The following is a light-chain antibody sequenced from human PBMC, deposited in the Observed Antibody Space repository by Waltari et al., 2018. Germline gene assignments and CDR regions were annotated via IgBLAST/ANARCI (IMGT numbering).Light chain of an antibody. J-gene: IGKJ2*01. CDR2: DAS. CDR1: QDISNY. CDR3: QQSYNAPYT. Sequence: DIQMTQSPSSLSASVGDRVTITCQASQDISNYLNWYQQKPGKAPKLLIYDASNLETGVPSRFSGSGSGTDFTFTISSLQPEDIATYYCQQSYNAPYTFGQGTNVEIK. V-gene: IGKV1-33*01.